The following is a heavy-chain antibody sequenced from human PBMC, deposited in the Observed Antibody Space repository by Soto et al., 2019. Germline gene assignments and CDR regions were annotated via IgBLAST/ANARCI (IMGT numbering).Heavy chain of an antibody. D-gene: IGHD1-26*01. CDR3: ARWGTTSFDAFDI. V-gene: IGHV4-34*01. CDR1: GGSFSGYY. Sequence: SETLSLTCAVYGGSFSGYYWSWIRQPPGKGLEWIGEINHSGSTNYNPSLKSRVTISVDTSKNQFSLKLSSVTAADTAVYYCARWGTTSFDAFDIWGQGTIVTVSS. J-gene: IGHJ3*02. CDR2: INHSGST.